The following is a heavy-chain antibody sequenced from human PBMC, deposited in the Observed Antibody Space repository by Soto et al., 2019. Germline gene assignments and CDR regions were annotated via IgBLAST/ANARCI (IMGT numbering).Heavy chain of an antibody. CDR1: GGSFSGYY. V-gene: IGHV4-34*01. CDR3: ARDKMTGVFDY. D-gene: IGHD3-9*01. CDR2: INHSGST. J-gene: IGHJ4*02. Sequence: QVQLQQWGAGLLKPSETLSLTCAVYGGSFSGYYWTWIRQPPGTGLEWMGEINHSGSTNYNPSLKSLVTISVDTTTNQFSLKLTSVTAADTAVYYCARDKMTGVFDYWGQGTLVTVSS.